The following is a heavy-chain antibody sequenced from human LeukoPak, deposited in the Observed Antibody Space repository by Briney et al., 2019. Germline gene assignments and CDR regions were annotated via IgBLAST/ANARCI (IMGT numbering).Heavy chain of an antibody. CDR2: ISYIGTT. CDR1: GDSFSSHY. CDR3: ARDLVTVTKGFDI. J-gene: IGHJ3*02. V-gene: IGHV4-59*11. D-gene: IGHD4-17*01. Sequence: SETLSLTCAVSGDSFSSHYWTWIRQPPGRGLEWIGYISYIGTTNSNPSLKSRVTISIDTSKNQFSLTLSSVTTADTAVYYCARDLVTVTKGFDIWGLGTMVSVSS.